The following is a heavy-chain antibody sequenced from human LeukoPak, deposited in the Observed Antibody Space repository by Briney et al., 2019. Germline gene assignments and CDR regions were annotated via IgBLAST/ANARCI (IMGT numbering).Heavy chain of an antibody. CDR3: ARAYGDYYYYGMDV. J-gene: IGHJ6*02. CDR2: INPNSGGT. D-gene: IGHD4-17*01. V-gene: IGHV1-2*06. Sequence: ASVKVSCKASGYTFTGYYMHWVRQAPGQGLEWMGRINPNSGGTNYAQKFQGRVTITRDTSISTAYMELSRLRSDDTAVYYCARAYGDYYYYGMDVWGQGTTATVSS. CDR1: GYTFTGYY.